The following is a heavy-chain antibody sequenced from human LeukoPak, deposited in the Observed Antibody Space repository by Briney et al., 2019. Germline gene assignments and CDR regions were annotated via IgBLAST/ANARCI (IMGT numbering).Heavy chain of an antibody. D-gene: IGHD1-1*01. Sequence: SETLSLTCTVSIDSISSYYWSWIRQPPGKGLEWVGYIFYSGSTNYNPSLKSRVTISVDTSKNQLSLKLNSVTAADAAVYYCAGSYNWSDDFDYWGPGTLVTVSS. CDR3: AGSYNWSDDFDY. CDR1: IDSISSYY. CDR2: IFYSGST. V-gene: IGHV4-59*01. J-gene: IGHJ4*02.